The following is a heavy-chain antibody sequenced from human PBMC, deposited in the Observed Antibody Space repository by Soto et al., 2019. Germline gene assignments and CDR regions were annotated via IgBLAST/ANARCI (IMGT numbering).Heavy chain of an antibody. CDR3: ARLGGGSSGWYLHGWFDP. V-gene: IGHV4-39*01. Sequence: PSETLSLTCTVSGGSISSSSYYWGRIRQTPGKGLEWIGSIYYSGSTYYNPSLKSRVTISVDTSKNQFSLKLSSVTAADTAVYYCARLGGGSSGWYLHGWFDPWGQGTLVTVSS. D-gene: IGHD6-19*01. CDR1: GGSISSSSYY. CDR2: IYYSGST. J-gene: IGHJ5*02.